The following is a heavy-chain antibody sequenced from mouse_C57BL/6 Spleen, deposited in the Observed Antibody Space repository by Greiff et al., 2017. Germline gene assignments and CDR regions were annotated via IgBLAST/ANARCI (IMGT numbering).Heavy chain of an antibody. CDR1: GYAFSSYW. CDR2: IYPGDGDT. V-gene: IGHV1-80*01. CDR3: ARWGQRRLRFMDY. J-gene: IGHJ4*01. D-gene: IGHD3-2*02. Sequence: VQLQQSGAELVKPGASVKISCKASGYAFSSYWMNWVKQRPGKGLEWIGQIYPGDGDTNYNGKFKGKATLTADKSSSTAFMQLSSLTAEDSAVCCCARWGQRRLRFMDYWGQGTSVTVSS.